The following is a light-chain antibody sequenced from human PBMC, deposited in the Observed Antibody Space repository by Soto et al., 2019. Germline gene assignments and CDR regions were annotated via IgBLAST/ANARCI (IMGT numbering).Light chain of an antibody. CDR1: QSISSSY. CDR3: QQYAISPFA. V-gene: IGKV3-20*01. J-gene: IGKJ1*01. Sequence: EIVLTQSPGTLSLSPGERATLSCRASQSISSSYLTWFQQKPGQAPRLLIYGASSRATGIPDRFSGIGSGTDFTLTISRLEPEDFAVYYCQQYAISPFAFGQGTKVEIK. CDR2: GAS.